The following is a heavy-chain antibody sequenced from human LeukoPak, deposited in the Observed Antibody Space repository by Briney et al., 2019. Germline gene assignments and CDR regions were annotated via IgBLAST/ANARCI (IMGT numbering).Heavy chain of an antibody. D-gene: IGHD3-9*01. CDR2: ISDRGDST. CDR1: GFSVTTYA. Sequence: GGSLRLPCAASGFSVTTYAMGWVRQAPGKGLEWVSVISDRGDSTHYADSVKGRFTISRDSSKNTLYLQMNSLRGEDTAVYYCAKGRWGLTINNFDIWGQGTMVTVSS. CDR3: AKGRWGLTINNFDI. V-gene: IGHV3-23*01. J-gene: IGHJ3*02.